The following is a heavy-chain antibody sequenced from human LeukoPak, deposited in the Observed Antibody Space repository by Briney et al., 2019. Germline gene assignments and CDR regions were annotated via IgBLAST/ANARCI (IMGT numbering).Heavy chain of an antibody. CDR1: GFSVSTNH. J-gene: IGHJ3*02. CDR3: ARDPSRRGDAFDI. V-gene: IGHV3-53*05. CDR2: IYSGGST. Sequence: GGSLRLSCAASGFSVSTNHMSWVRQAPGKGLEWVSVIYSGGSTYYADSVKGRFTISRDNSKNTLYPQMNSLRAEDTAVYYCARDPSRRGDAFDIWGQGTMVTVSS.